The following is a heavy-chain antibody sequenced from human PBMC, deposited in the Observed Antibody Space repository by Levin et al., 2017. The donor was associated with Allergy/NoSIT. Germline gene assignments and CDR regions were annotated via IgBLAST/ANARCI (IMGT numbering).Heavy chain of an antibody. J-gene: IGHJ4*02. CDR1: GFSVRDNY. D-gene: IGHD6-19*01. V-gene: IGHV3-66*01. Sequence: LSLTCAASGFSVRDNYVSWVRQAPGKGLEWVSLIHGGGKTYYPDSLKGRFNIARDISKNTLYLQMYSLRPDDTAVYYCARGSQWLVRDFDSWGQGTLVTVS. CDR3: ARGSQWLVRDFDS. CDR2: IHGGGKT.